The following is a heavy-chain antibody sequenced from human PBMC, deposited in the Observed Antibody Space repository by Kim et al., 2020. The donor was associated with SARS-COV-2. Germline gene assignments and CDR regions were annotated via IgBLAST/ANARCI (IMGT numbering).Heavy chain of an antibody. CDR2: VYYSGTT. CDR1: GGFVSTDGYF. J-gene: IGHJ2*01. V-gene: IGHV4-39*02. Sequence: SETLSLTCSVSGGFVSTDGYFWAWIRQPQGRGLEWIGMVYYSGTTFYSPSLKGRVTISVDLSWNHFSLTLRSATAADMGVYYCARLAKSAERYFDVWGRGTLVSVSS. CDR3: ARLAKSAERYFDV.